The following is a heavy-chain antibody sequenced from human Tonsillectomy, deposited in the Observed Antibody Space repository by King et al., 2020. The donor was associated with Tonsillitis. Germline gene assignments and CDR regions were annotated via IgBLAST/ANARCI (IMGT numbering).Heavy chain of an antibody. CDR3: ARGLVSSGSYGRDWDYFDY. CDR2: IYTSGST. V-gene: IGHV4-4*07. CDR1: GGSISSYY. J-gene: IGHJ4*02. Sequence: VQLQESGPGLVKPSETLSLTCTVSGGSISSYYWSWIRQPAGKGLEWIGRIYTSGSTNYNPSLKSRVTMSVDTSKNQFSLKLSSVTAADTAVYYCARGLVSSGSYGRDWDYFDYWGQGTLVTVSS. D-gene: IGHD1-26*01.